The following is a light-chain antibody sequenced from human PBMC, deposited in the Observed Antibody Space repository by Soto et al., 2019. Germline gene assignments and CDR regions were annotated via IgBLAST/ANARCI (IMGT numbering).Light chain of an antibody. Sequence: DIRRTTSPSTLSAAVWDRVNITFRASQSISSWLAWYQQKPGKAPKLLIYDASSLESGVPSRFSGSGSGTEFTLTISSLQPDDFATYYCQQYNSYLGTFGQGSNVDIK. CDR1: QSISSW. CDR2: DAS. CDR3: QQYNSYLGT. J-gene: IGKJ1*01. V-gene: IGKV1-5*01.